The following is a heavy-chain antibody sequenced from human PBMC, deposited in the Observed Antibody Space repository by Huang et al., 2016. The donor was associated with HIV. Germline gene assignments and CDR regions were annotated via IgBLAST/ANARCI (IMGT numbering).Heavy chain of an antibody. CDR2: INPLSGVT. CDR1: GYTFTDYC. D-gene: IGHD1-26*01. J-gene: IGHJ4*02. Sequence: QVQLVQSGAEVKKPGASVKVSCRTSGYTFTDYCVHWVRQAPGQGLQWMGSINPLSGVTNDAQNFQGRLTMNRDTSIRTAYMELSRLKSDDTALYYCARTPSSGSHPDYWGQGTLVTVSS. CDR3: ARTPSSGSHPDY. V-gene: IGHV1-2*02.